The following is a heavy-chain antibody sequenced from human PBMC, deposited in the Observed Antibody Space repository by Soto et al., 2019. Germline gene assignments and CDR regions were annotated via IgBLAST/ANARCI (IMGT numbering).Heavy chain of an antibody. V-gene: IGHV1-2*02. J-gene: IGHJ3*02. CDR1: GYTFTDYY. CDR3: TRENIENSAGLHDAFDI. CDR2: MNPKSGGA. D-gene: IGHD2-15*01. Sequence: ASVKVSCKTSGYTFTDYYTHWVRQAPGQGLEWMGWMNPKSGGAYFAQKFQGRVTLTRDTSIGTAYIEVNSLTSDDTAVYFCTRENIENSAGLHDAFDIWGQGTTVTVSS.